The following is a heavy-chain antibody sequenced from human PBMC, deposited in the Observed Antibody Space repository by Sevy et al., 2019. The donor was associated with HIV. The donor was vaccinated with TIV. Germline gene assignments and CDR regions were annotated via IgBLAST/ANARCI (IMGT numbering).Heavy chain of an antibody. CDR3: TRWKGLQSIFDY. Sequence: GGSLRLSCTTSGFTFGDYAMNWVRQAPGKGLEWVALLKSKADGETVDHAASVKGRFTITRDDSKSIAYLQMNDLTTEDTGVYYCTRWKGLQSIFDYWGQGALVTVSS. J-gene: IGHJ4*02. D-gene: IGHD1-1*01. V-gene: IGHV3-49*04. CDR2: LKSKADGETV. CDR1: GFTFGDYA.